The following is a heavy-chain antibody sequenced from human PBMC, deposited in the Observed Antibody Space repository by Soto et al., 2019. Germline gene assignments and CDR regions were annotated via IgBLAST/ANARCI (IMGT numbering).Heavy chain of an antibody. V-gene: IGHV4-30-2*01. J-gene: IGHJ3*02. CDR2: IYHSGST. CDR1: GGSISSGRYS. D-gene: IGHD3-10*01. Sequence: SETLSLTCDVSGGSISSGRYSGSWIRQPPGKGLEWIGYIYHSGSTYYNPSLKSRVTISVDRSKNQFSLKLSSVTAADTSVYYCARVWGGAFDIWGQGTMVTVS. CDR3: ARVWGGAFDI.